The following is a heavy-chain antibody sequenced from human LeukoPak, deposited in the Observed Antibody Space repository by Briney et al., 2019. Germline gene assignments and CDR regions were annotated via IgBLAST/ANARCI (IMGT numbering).Heavy chain of an antibody. V-gene: IGHV3-30*18. CDR3: AKSSGDY. D-gene: IGHD6-19*01. J-gene: IGHJ4*02. CDR2: ISYDGSNK. CDR1: GLTFSSYG. Sequence: GGSLRLSSAASGLTFSSYGMHWVRQAPGKGLEWVAVISYDGSNKYYADSVKGRFTISRDNSKNTLYLQMNSLRAEDTAVYYCAKSSGDYWGQGTLVTVSS.